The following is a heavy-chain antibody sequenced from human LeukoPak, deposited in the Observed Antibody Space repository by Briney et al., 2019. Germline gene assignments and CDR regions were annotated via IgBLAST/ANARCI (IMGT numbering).Heavy chain of an antibody. V-gene: IGHV4-61*02. CDR2: IYTSGST. CDR1: GGSISSGSDY. J-gene: IGHJ4*02. D-gene: IGHD3-10*01. Sequence: SQTLSLTCTVSGGSISSGSDYWSWIRQPAGKGLEWIGRIYTSGSTNYNPSLKSRVTISVDTSKNQFSLKLSSVTAADTAVYYCARDSGSSTVDYWGQGTLLTVSS. CDR3: ARDSGSSTVDY.